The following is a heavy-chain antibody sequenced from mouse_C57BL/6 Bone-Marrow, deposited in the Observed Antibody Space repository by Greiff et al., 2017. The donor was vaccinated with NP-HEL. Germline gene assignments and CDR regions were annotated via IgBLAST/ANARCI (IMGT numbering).Heavy chain of an antibody. Sequence: QVQLQQSGPGLVQPSQSLSITCTVSGFSLTSYGVHWVRQSPGKGLEWLGVIWSGGSTDYNAAFISRLSISKDNSKSQVFFKMNSLQADDTAIYYCARIYDGYPFDVWGTGTTVTVSS. D-gene: IGHD2-3*01. V-gene: IGHV2-2*01. J-gene: IGHJ1*03. CDR1: GFSLTSYG. CDR3: ARIYDGYPFDV. CDR2: IWSGGST.